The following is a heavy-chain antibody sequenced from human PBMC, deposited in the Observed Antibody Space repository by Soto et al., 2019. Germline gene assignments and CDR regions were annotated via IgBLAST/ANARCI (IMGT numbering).Heavy chain of an antibody. CDR3: ARGGVLRYFDWLLSDFDY. Sequence: GGSLRLSCAASGFTFSSYSMNWVRQAPGKGLEWVSYISSSSSTIYYADSVKGRFTISRDNAKNSLYLQMNSLRAEDTAVYYCARGGVLRYFDWLLSDFDYWGQGTLVTVSS. D-gene: IGHD3-9*01. CDR1: GFTFSSYS. J-gene: IGHJ4*02. CDR2: ISSSSSTI. V-gene: IGHV3-48*01.